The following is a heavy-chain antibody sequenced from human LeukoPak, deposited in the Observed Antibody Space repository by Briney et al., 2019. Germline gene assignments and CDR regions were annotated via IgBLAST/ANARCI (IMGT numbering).Heavy chain of an antibody. CDR1: GFTFSRCG. J-gene: IGHJ6*02. CDR3: VRGPYYSDSSGYSTRNYDYYGMDV. Sequence: GGSLRLSCAASGFTFSRCGMSWVRQAPGKGLEWVSSVSDSGGTVLYADSVKGRFTISRDNSTNTLYLQTNSPRIEDTAVYYCVRGPYYSDSSGYSTRNYDYYGMDVWGQGTTVTVSS. D-gene: IGHD3-22*01. V-gene: IGHV3-23*01. CDR2: VSDSGGTV.